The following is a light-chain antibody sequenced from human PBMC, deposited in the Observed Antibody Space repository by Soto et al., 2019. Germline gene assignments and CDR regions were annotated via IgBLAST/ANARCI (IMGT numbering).Light chain of an antibody. J-gene: IGKJ4*01. V-gene: IGKV3-15*01. CDR1: QSVRDN. Sequence: EVVMTQSPATLSVSPGERATLSCRTSQSVRDNLAWYQQKPGQAPRLLVYGASTRATGIPARFSGSGSATEFTLTISSLQSEDFAVYYCQQYDNWPLTFGGGTKVEIK. CDR3: QQYDNWPLT. CDR2: GAS.